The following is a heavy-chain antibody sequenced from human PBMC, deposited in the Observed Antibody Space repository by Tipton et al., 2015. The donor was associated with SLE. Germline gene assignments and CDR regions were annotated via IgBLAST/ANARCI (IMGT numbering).Heavy chain of an antibody. D-gene: IGHD3-22*01. V-gene: IGHV1-24*01. CDR3: ARALYYYDSSGYYEGGY. CDR2: FDPEDGET. Sequence: QSGPEVKKPGASVKVSCKVSGYTLTELSMHWVRQAPGKGLEWMGGFDPEDGETIYAQKFQGRVTMTEDTSTDTAYMELSSLRSEDTAVYYCARALYYYDSSGYYEGGYWGQGTLVTVSS. J-gene: IGHJ4*02. CDR1: GYTLTELS.